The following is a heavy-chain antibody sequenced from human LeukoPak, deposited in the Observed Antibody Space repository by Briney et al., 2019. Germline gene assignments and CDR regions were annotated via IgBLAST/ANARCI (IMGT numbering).Heavy chain of an antibody. CDR3: ARGLGRQQLVSPFDY. CDR2: IYHSGTI. V-gene: IGHV4-38-2*02. Sequence: PSETLSLTCTVSGYSISSGYYWGWIRQPPGKGLEWLASIYHSGTIYYNPSLKSRVTISVVTSKNQFSLKLTSVTAADTAVYYCARGLGRQQLVSPFDYWGQGTLVTVSS. J-gene: IGHJ4*02. CDR1: GYSISSGYY. D-gene: IGHD6-13*01.